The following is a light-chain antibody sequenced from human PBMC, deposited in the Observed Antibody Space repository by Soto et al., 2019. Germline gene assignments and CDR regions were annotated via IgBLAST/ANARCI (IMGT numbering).Light chain of an antibody. CDR3: LQDYNYPRT. CDR1: QGIRNV. CDR2: AAS. V-gene: IGKV1-6*01. J-gene: IGKJ1*01. Sequence: AIQMTQSPSSLSASVGDRVNITCRTSQGIRNVLGWFQQKPVKAPKLLITAASNLQSGVPSRFSGGGSGTDFTLTISSLQPEDFATYYCLQDYNYPRTFGQGTKVEIK.